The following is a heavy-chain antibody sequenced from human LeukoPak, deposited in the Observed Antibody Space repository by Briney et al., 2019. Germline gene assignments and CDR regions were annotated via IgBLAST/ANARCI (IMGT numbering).Heavy chain of an antibody. D-gene: IGHD2-2*01. V-gene: IGHV4-34*01. CDR1: GGSFSGYY. CDR2: INDNGGT. J-gene: IGHJ5*02. CDR3: ARKIASQGDNWFDP. Sequence: SSETLSLTCAVYGGSFSGYYWSWIRQPPGKGLEWVAEINDNGGTNYNPSLKSRVITSVDTSTNQFPLKMNSVTAADTAVYYCARKIASQGDNWFDPWGQGILVTVSS.